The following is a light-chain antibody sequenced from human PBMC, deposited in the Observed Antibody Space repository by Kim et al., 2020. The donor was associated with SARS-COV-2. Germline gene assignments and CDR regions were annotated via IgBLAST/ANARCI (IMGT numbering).Light chain of an antibody. CDR2: GAS. V-gene: IGKV3-20*01. CDR3: QQYGNSRLT. J-gene: IGKJ4*01. Sequence: ETVLTQSPGTLSLSPGERATFSCRASQYVTSSYLAWYQHKPGQAPRLLIYGASSRATGIPDRFSGSGSGTDFVLTISRLEPEDFAVYYCQQYGNSRLTFGGGTKVEIK. CDR1: QYVTSSY.